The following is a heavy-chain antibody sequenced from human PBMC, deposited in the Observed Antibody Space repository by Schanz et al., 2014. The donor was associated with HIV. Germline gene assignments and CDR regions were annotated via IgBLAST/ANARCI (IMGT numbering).Heavy chain of an antibody. J-gene: IGHJ4*02. V-gene: IGHV1-2*02. CDR2: INPKSGDT. D-gene: IGHD5-12*01. CDR3: ARGAAEMATMTPWRY. CDR1: GYTFTGYY. Sequence: QVQLVLSGAEVKRPGASVKVSCKASGYTFTGYYMHWVRQAPGQGLEWIGWINPKSGDTNYAQKFQGRVTMTRDTSLSVVYMELSRLRSDDTAVYYCARGAAEMATMTPWRYWGQGTLVTVSS.